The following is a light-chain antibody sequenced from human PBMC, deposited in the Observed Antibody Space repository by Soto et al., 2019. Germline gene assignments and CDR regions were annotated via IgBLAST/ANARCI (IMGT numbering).Light chain of an antibody. J-gene: IGLJ2*01. CDR1: SSDVGGYNY. CDR2: EVS. Sequence: QSALTQPPSASGSPGQSVTISCTGTSSDVGGYNYVSWYLQHPGKAPKLMIYEVSKWPSGVPDRFSGSKSGNTASLTVSGHQAEDEADYYCSSYAGSKNLVLGGGTKLTVL. CDR3: SSYAGSKNLV. V-gene: IGLV2-8*01.